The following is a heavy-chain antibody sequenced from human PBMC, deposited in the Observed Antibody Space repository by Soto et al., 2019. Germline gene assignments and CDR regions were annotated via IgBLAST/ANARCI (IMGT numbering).Heavy chain of an antibody. J-gene: IGHJ3*02. CDR3: ASEAGYCSRTSCYRRAFDT. CDR2: INTDGGSS. CDR1: GFTFSGHW. V-gene: IGHV3-74*03. D-gene: IGHD2-2*01. Sequence: EVQLVESGGDLVQPGGSLSLSCAASGFTFSGHWMHWVRQVPGKGLAWVSRINTDGGSSAYADSVTGRFTISRDNAKHTPYLQMTGLRSEDTSVYDCASEAGYCSRTSCYRRAFDTWGQGTAVTVSS.